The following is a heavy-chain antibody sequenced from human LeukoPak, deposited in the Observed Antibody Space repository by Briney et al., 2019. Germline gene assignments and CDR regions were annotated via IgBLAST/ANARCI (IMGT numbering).Heavy chain of an antibody. CDR3: ARQPSYYYDSSGYYLFGAFDN. V-gene: IGHV5-51*01. CDR1: GYSFTSYW. CDR2: IYPGDSDT. Sequence: GESLKISCKGSGYSFTSYWIGWVRQMPGKGLEWMGIIYPGDSDTRYSPSFQGQVTISADKSISTAYLQWSSLKASDTAMYYCARQPSYYYDSSGYYLFGAFDNWGQGTMVTVSS. D-gene: IGHD3-22*01. J-gene: IGHJ3*02.